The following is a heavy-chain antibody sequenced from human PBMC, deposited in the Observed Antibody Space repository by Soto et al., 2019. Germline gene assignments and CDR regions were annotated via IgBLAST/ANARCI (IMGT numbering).Heavy chain of an antibody. D-gene: IGHD2-2*01. V-gene: IGHV1-69*13. J-gene: IGHJ4*02. CDR1: GGTFSSYA. CDR3: ARSDIVVVPAAIEYYFDY. CDR2: IIPIFGTA. Sequence: AASVKVSCKASGGTFSSYAISWVRQAPGQGLEWMGGIIPIFGTANYAQKFQGRVTITADESTSTAYMELSSLRSEDTAVYYCARSDIVVVPAAIEYYFDYWGQGTLVTVSS.